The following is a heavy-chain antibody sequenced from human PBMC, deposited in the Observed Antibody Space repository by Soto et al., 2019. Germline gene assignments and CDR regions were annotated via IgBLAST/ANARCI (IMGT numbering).Heavy chain of an antibody. J-gene: IGHJ4*02. CDR2: INHSGST. CDR1: GGSFSGYY. D-gene: IGHD2-2*01. V-gene: IGHV4-34*01. CDR3: ARGSCPDY. Sequence: SETLSLTCAVYGGSFSGYYWSWIRQPPGKGLEWIGEINHSGSTNYNPSLKSRVTISVDTSKNQFSLKLSSVTAADTAVYYCARGSCPDYWGQGTLVTVS.